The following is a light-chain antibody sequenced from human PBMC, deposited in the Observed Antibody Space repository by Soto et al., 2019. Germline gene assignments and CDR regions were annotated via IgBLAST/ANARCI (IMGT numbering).Light chain of an antibody. V-gene: IGLV2-14*01. CDR3: SSYGGGNARL. Sequence: QSVLTQPASVSGSPGQSITISCTGTSSDVGGYKYVSWYQQHPGKAPKLIIYEVSNRPSGVSNRFSGSKSGNTASLTISGLQAEHEADYYCSSYGGGNARLFXTGTKVTVL. CDR1: SSDVGGYKY. CDR2: EVS. J-gene: IGLJ1*01.